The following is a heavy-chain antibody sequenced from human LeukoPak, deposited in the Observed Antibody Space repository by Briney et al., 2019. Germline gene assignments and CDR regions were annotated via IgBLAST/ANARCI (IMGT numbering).Heavy chain of an antibody. J-gene: IGHJ4*02. Sequence: GGSLRLSCAASGFTFSSYAMSWVRQAPGKGLEWVSVISGSGGSTYYADSVKGRFTISRDNSKNTLYLQMNNLRAEDTAVYYCAKTYYYDSSGSHNLDYWGQGTLVTVSS. CDR2: ISGSGGST. V-gene: IGHV3-23*01. CDR3: AKTYYYDSSGSHNLDY. D-gene: IGHD3-22*01. CDR1: GFTFSSYA.